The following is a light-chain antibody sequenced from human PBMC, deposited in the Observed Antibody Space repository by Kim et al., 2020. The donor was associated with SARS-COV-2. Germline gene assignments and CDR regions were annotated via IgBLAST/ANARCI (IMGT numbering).Light chain of an antibody. CDR2: CAS. Sequence: SSNNKIYVPGYQQKPAQPPKMLSYCASSRESAVPDRFSGSGSGTDFSLTVSSLQAEDVSVEYCQQYYSTPPGTFGQGTKLEI. J-gene: IGKJ2*01. CDR3: QQYYSTPPGT. V-gene: IGKV4-1*01. CDR1: SSNNKIY.